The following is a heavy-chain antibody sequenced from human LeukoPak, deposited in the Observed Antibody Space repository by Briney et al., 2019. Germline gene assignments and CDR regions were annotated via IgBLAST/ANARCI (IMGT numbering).Heavy chain of an antibody. D-gene: IGHD3-10*01. CDR3: ARGGVQPVDY. Sequence: GGPLRLSCAASGFTFNSLWMHWVRQAPGKGLVWVSDMNEYATTRRYADSVKGRFTISRDNAKNTLYLQMNNLRAEDTAMYFCARGGVQPVDYWGQGTLVIVSS. V-gene: IGHV3-74*01. CDR2: MNEYATTR. CDR1: GFTFNSLW. J-gene: IGHJ4*02.